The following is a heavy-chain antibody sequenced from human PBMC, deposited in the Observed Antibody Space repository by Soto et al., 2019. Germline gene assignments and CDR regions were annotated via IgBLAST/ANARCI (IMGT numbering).Heavy chain of an antibody. CDR1: GFTFSSYA. D-gene: IGHD1-26*01. V-gene: IGHV3-23*01. Sequence: WSLRLSCAAPGFTFSSYAMSWVRQAPGKXLEWVSAISGSGGSTYYADSVKGRFTISRDNSKNTLYLQMNSLRAEDTAVYYCAKARFVGPYHGRSQAGFDPWGQGTLVTVSS. J-gene: IGHJ5*02. CDR3: AKARFVGPYHGRSQAGFDP. CDR2: ISGSGGST.